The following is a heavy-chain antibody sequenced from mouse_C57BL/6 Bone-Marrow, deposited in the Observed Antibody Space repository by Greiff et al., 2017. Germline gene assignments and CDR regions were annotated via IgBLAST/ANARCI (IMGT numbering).Heavy chain of an antibody. Sequence: QVQLKESGAELVRPGASVKLSCKASGYTFTDYYINWVKQRPGQGLEWIARIYPGSGNTYYNEKFKGKATLTAEKSSSTAYMQLSSLTSEDSAVYFCARKKLDYYGSSYFDYWGQGTTLTVSS. J-gene: IGHJ2*01. D-gene: IGHD1-1*01. V-gene: IGHV1-76*01. CDR1: GYTFTDYY. CDR2: IYPGSGNT. CDR3: ARKKLDYYGSSYFDY.